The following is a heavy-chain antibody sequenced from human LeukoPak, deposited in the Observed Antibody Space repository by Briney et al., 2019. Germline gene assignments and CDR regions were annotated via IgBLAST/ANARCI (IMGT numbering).Heavy chain of an antibody. CDR2: INHSGST. CDR1: GGSFSGYY. J-gene: IGHJ4*02. D-gene: IGHD6-6*01. V-gene: IGHV4-34*01. CDR3: ARETQLEGFDY. Sequence: PSETLSLTCAVYGGSFSGYYWSWIRQPPGKGLEWIGEINHSGSTNYNPSLKSRVTISVDTSKNQFSLKLSSVTAADTAVYYCARETQLEGFDYWGQGTLVTVSS.